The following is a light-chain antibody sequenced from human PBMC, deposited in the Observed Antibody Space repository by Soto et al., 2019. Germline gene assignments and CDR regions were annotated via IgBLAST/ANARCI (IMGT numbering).Light chain of an antibody. Sequence: QAVVTQPPSVSGAPGQRVTISCTGSSSNIGAGYDVHWYQQLPGTAPKLLLYGNDNRPSGVPDRFSGSKSGTSASLAITGLQAEDEADYYCQSYDSSLSGSGVFGGGTQLTVL. CDR1: SSNIGAGYD. CDR2: GND. CDR3: QSYDSSLSGSGV. V-gene: IGLV1-40*01. J-gene: IGLJ2*01.